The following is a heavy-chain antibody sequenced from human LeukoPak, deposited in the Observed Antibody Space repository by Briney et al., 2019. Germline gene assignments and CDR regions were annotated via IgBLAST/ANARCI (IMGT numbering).Heavy chain of an antibody. D-gene: IGHD7-27*01. V-gene: IGHV3-13*01. CDR3: ARNPTNWGPRYYFDY. CDR1: GFTFSSYV. J-gene: IGHJ4*02. Sequence: GGSLRLSCAASGFTFSSYVMHWVRHRQVTGKGLEWVSLIGTAADTYYPGSVKGRFTISRENAKNSLYLQMNSLRAGDTAVYYCARNPTNWGPRYYFDYWGQGTLVTVSS. CDR2: IGTAADT.